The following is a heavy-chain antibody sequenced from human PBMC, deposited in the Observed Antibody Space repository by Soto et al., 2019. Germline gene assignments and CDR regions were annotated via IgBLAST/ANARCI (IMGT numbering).Heavy chain of an antibody. CDR3: AKDPYNHRFDS. CDR1: GFPFSRHA. J-gene: IGHJ4*02. CDR2: IGRDGST. Sequence: PGGSLRLSCAASGFPFSRHAMAWVRRAAGRGLEWVATIGRDGSTYHAESVKGRFSISRDNYGNMLHLQLNSLRVEDTGIYYCAKDPYNHRFDSWGQGTLVTVSS. V-gene: IGHV3-23*01. D-gene: IGHD1-1*01.